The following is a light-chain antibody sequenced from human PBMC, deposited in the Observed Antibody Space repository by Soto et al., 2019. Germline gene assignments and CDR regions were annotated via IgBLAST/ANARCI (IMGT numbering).Light chain of an antibody. V-gene: IGKV1-27*01. CDR1: QGISNY. CDR2: AAS. CDR3: QKYNSAPWT. J-gene: IGKJ1*01. Sequence: DIQMTQSPSSLSASVGDRVTITCRASQGISNYLAWYQQKPGKVPKLLIYAASTLQSGVPSRFSGSGSGTEFTRTISSLQPEDVATYYCQKYNSAPWTFGQGTKVEIK.